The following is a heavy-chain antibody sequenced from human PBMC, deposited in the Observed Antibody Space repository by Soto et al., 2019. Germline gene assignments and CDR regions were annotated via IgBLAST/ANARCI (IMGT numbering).Heavy chain of an antibody. Sequence: EVQLVESGGGLIQPGGSLRLSCAASGFTVSSNYMSWXRXXXXKGLEWVSVIYSGGSTYYADSVKGRFTISRDNSKNTLYXXXXXXXXXXXXXXXXXXXXXXXXXXXXGQGTLVTVSS. CDR1: GFTVSSNY. V-gene: IGHV3-53*01. CDR2: IYSGGST. CDR3: XXXXXXXXXXX. J-gene: IGHJ4*02.